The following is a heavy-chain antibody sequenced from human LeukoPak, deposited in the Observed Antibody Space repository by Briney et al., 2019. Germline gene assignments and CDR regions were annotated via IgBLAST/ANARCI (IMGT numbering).Heavy chain of an antibody. J-gene: IGHJ6*02. V-gene: IGHV3-30*18. Sequence: GGSLRLSCAASGFTFSNAWMSWVRQAPGKGLEWVAVISYDGSNKYYADSVKGRFTISRDNSKNTPYLQMNSLRAEDTVVYYCAKGQVRGTIHYGLDVWGQGTTVTVSS. CDR1: GFTFSNAW. D-gene: IGHD3-10*01. CDR3: AKGQVRGTIHYGLDV. CDR2: ISYDGSNK.